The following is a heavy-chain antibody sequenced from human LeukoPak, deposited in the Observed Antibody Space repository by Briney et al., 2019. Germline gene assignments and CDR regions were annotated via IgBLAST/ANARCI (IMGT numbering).Heavy chain of an antibody. V-gene: IGHV4-59*12. J-gene: IGHJ6*02. CDR3: ARGSGVAVGMDV. CDR2: IYYSGST. D-gene: IGHD6-19*01. CDR1: GGSISSYY. Sequence: SETLSLTCTVSGGSISSYYWSWIRQPPGKGLEWIGYIYYSGSTNYNPSLKSRVTMSVDTSKNQFSLKLRSVTAADTAVYFCARGSGVAVGMDVWGQGTTVIVSS.